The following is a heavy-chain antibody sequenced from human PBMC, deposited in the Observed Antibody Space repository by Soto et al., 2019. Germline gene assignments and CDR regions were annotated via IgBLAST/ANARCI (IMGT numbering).Heavy chain of an antibody. CDR3: ARGLVPQATHEDYYYYGMDV. CDR2: ISAYNGNI. CDR1: GYTFTSYG. Sequence: GASVKVSCKASGYTFTSYGISWVRQAPGQGLEWMGWISAYNGNINYAQKLQGRVTMTTDTSTSIAYMELRSLRSDDTALYYCARGLVPQATHEDYYYYGMDVWGQGTTVTVSS. J-gene: IGHJ6*02. V-gene: IGHV1-18*01. D-gene: IGHD2-2*01.